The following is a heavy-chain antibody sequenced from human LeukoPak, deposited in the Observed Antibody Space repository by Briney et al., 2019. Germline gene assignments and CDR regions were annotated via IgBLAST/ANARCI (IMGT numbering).Heavy chain of an antibody. D-gene: IGHD6-13*01. V-gene: IGHV4-31*03. CDR1: GGSISSGGYY. J-gene: IGHJ4*02. CDR2: IHYSWST. Sequence: SQTLSLTCTVSGGSISSGGYYWSWIRQHPGKSLEWIGYIHYSWSTYYNPSLKSRVTISVDTSKNQFSLKLSSVTAADTAVYYCARAGFSTYEYWGQGTLVTVSS. CDR3: ARAGFSTYEY.